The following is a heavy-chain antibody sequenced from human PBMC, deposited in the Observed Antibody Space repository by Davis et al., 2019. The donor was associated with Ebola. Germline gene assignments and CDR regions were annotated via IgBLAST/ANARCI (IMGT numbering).Heavy chain of an antibody. J-gene: IGHJ4*02. V-gene: IGHV4-34*01. Sequence: SETLSLTCTVSGGSISSYYWSWIRQPPGKGLEWIGEINHSGSTNYNPSLKSRVTISVDTSKNQFSLKLSSVTAADTAVYYCARVDMTTVTFDYWGQGTLVTVSS. D-gene: IGHD4-17*01. CDR1: GGSISSYY. CDR2: INHSGST. CDR3: ARVDMTTVTFDY.